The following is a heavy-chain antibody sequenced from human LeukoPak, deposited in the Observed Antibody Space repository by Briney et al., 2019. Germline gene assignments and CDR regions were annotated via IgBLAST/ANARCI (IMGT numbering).Heavy chain of an antibody. J-gene: IGHJ4*02. CDR1: GYTFSSHG. D-gene: IGHD1-26*01. CDR3: ARDGSGSYCPFDY. CDR2: ISAYNGNA. V-gene: IGHV1-18*01. Sequence: GASVKVSCKASGYTFSSHGISWVRQAPGQGLEWMGWISAYNGNANYAQKFQGRVTMTTDTSTSTAYMELRSLRSDDTAVYHCARDGSGSYCPFDYWGQGTLVAVSS.